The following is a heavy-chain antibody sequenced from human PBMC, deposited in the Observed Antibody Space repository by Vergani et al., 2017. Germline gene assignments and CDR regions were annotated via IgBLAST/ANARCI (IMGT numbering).Heavy chain of an antibody. CDR1: GFTFSSYW. CDR3: AVSGSSGFDY. V-gene: IGHV3-7*03. D-gene: IGHD6-19*01. Sequence: EVQLVESGGGLVQPGGSLRLSCAASGFTFSSYWMSWVRQAPGKGLEWVANIKQDGSGKYYVDPVKGRFTISRDNAKNSLYLQMNSLRSEDTAVYYCAVSGSSGFDYWGQGTLVTVSS. J-gene: IGHJ4*02. CDR2: IKQDGSGK.